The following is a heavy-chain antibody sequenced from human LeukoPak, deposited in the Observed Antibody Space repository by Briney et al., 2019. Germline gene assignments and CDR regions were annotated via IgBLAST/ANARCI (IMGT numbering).Heavy chain of an antibody. D-gene: IGHD2-2*02. V-gene: IGHV4-34*01. Sequence: PSETLSLTCAVYGGPFSGYYWSWIRQPPGKGLEWIGEINHSGSTNYNPSLKSRVTISVDTSKNQFSLKLSSVTAADTAVYYCAGLIVVVPAAIPSWGQGTLVTVSS. CDR2: INHSGST. CDR1: GGPFSGYY. J-gene: IGHJ4*02. CDR3: AGLIVVVPAAIPS.